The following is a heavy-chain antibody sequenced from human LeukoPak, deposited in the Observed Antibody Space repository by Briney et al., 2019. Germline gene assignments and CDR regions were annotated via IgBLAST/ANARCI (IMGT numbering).Heavy chain of an antibody. Sequence: ASVKVSCXASGYTFTGYYMHWVRQAPGQGLEWMGWINPNSGGTNYAQKFQGRVTMTRDTSISTAYMELSRLRSDDTAVYYCAGDETYYDYVWGSYRPYYFDYWGQGTLVTVSS. V-gene: IGHV1-2*02. D-gene: IGHD3-16*02. J-gene: IGHJ4*02. CDR1: GYTFTGYY. CDR3: AGDETYYDYVWGSYRPYYFDY. CDR2: INPNSGGT.